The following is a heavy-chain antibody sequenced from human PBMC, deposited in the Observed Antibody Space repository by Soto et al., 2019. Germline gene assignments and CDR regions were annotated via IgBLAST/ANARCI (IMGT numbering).Heavy chain of an antibody. CDR3: ARCYYDSSGYYPPGY. CDR1: GGSISSYY. Sequence: PSETLSLTCTVSGGSISSYYWSWLRQPPGKGLEWIGYIYSIGSTNYNPSLRSRVTMSIDTSQEQFSLKLSSVTAADTAVYYCARCYYDSSGYYPPGYWGQGTLVTVSS. D-gene: IGHD3-22*01. V-gene: IGHV4-4*08. CDR2: IYSIGST. J-gene: IGHJ4*02.